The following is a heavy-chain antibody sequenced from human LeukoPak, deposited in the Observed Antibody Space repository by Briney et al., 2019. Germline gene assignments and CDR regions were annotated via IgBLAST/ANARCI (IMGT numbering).Heavy chain of an antibody. CDR3: ARVPPCGGDCYSDY. CDR2: INPSSGGT. D-gene: IGHD2-21*02. Sequence: ASVKVSCKASGYTFTGYYMHWVRQAPGQGFEGTGWINPSSGGTNYAQKFQGRVTMTRDTSISTAYMELSRLRSDDTAVYYCARVPPCGGDCYSDYWGQGTLVTVSS. CDR1: GYTFTGYY. V-gene: IGHV1-2*02. J-gene: IGHJ4*02.